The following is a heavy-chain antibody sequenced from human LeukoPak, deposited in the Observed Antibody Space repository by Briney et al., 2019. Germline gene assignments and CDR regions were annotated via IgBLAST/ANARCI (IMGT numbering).Heavy chain of an antibody. CDR2: IIPIFGTA. J-gene: IGHJ4*02. CDR1: GGTFSSYA. CDR3: ASPSSGWYRFFDY. D-gene: IGHD6-19*01. Sequence: ASVKVSCKASGGTFSSYAISWVRQAPGQGLEWMGGIIPIFGTANYAQKFQGRVTITADESTSTAYMELSSLRSEDTAVYYCASPSSGWYRFFDYWGQGTLVTVSS. V-gene: IGHV1-69*13.